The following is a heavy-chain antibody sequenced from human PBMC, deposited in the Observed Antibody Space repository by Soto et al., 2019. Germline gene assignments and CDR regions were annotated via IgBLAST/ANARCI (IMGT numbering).Heavy chain of an antibody. D-gene: IGHD4-17*01. CDR1: GGSISSSSYD. CDR2: IYYSGST. Sequence: QLQPQESGPGLVKPSKTLSLTCSVSGGSISSSSYDWGWIRQPPGKGLAWIGTIYYSGSTYYDPSRKSRVAISVDTAKNQFSLKLSSVTAADTSVYYCARQLHGDYVGGILDFWGQGTLVSVSS. J-gene: IGHJ4*02. CDR3: ARQLHGDYVGGILDF. V-gene: IGHV4-39*01.